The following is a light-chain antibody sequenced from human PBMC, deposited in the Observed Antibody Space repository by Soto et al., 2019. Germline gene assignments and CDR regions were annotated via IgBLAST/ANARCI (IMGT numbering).Light chain of an antibody. CDR1: QSVSSGY. CDR3: QQYGSSPFT. V-gene: IGKV3-20*01. J-gene: IGKJ2*01. Sequence: ESVLTQSSGTLSLSPGERATLSCRASQSVSSGYLAWYQHKPGQAPRLLIYGASSRATGIPDRFSGSGSATDSPLTISRLEPEDFAVYYCQQYGSSPFTFGQGTRQEIK. CDR2: GAS.